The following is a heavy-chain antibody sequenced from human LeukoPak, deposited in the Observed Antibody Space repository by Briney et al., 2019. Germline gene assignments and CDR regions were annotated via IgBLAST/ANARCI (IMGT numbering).Heavy chain of an antibody. CDR2: INPSGGTS. CDR3: ARTHGGYRYLFDY. CDR1: GYTFTGYY. D-gene: IGHD3-16*02. J-gene: IGHJ4*02. Sequence: ASVKVSCKASGYTFTGYYIHWVRQAPGQGLEWMGIINPSGGTSTYAQNFQGRVTVTRDTSTSTVYMELSSLRSEDTALYYCARTHGGYRYLFDYWGQGTLVTVSS. V-gene: IGHV1-46*01.